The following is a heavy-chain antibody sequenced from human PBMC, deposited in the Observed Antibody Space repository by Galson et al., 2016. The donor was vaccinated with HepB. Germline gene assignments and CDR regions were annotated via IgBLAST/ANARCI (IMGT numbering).Heavy chain of an antibody. Sequence: SLRLSCAASGFTSSSYAMSWVRQAPGKGLQWVSSISGFGDTTHYADSVKGRFTISRDKSKNTLNLQMKSLRAEDTAVYYCAKDLRDIAATIGGSGVDDGMDFWGQGVMVTVSS. CDR3: AKDLRDIAATIGGSGVDDGMDF. J-gene: IGHJ4*02. D-gene: IGHD5-12*01. V-gene: IGHV3-23*01. CDR1: GFTSSSYA. CDR2: ISGFGDTT.